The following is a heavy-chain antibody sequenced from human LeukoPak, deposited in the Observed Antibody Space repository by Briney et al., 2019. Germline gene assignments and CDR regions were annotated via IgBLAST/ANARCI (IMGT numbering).Heavy chain of an antibody. V-gene: IGHV1-24*01. CDR1: RYTLTELS. CDR2: FDPEDGET. CDR3: ATGAAKDIVVVPAAISDYYYYYMDV. Sequence: ASVKVSCKVSRYTLTELSMHWVRQAPGKGLEWMGGFDPEDGETIYAQKFQGRVTMTEDTSTDTAYMELSSLRSEDTAVYYCATGAAKDIVVVPAAISDYYYYYMDVWGKGTTVTVSS. D-gene: IGHD2-2*02. J-gene: IGHJ6*03.